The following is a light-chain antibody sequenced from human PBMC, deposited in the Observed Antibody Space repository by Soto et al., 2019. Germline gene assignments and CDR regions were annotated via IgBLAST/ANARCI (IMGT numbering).Light chain of an antibody. CDR1: SSDVGSYNL. CDR3: CSYAGSSTYV. V-gene: IGLV2-23*01. J-gene: IGLJ1*01. CDR2: EGS. Sequence: QSALTQPASVSGSAGQSITISCTGTSSDVGSYNLVSWYQQHPGKAPKLMIYEGSKRPSGVSNRFSGSKSGNMASLTISGLQAEDEADYYCCSYAGSSTYVFGTGTKVTVL.